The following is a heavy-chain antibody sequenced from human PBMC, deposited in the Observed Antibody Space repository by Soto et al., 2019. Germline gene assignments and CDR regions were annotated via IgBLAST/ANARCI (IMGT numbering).Heavy chain of an antibody. J-gene: IGHJ4*02. CDR3: ARSYGSGRRAFDF. D-gene: IGHD3-10*01. CDR1: GDTFSTYT. V-gene: IGHV1-69*02. Sequence: VHLVHSGAEVKKPGSSVKVSCKASGDTFSTYTINWVRQAPGQRLEWMGRIIPMLGMSNYALKFQGRVTSTADRSTTTVYLHLSSLRSDDTAVYYCARSYGSGRRAFDFWGQGTLVNVYS. CDR2: IIPMLGMS.